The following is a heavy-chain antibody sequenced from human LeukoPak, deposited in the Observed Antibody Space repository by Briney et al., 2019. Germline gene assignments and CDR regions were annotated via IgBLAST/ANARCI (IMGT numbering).Heavy chain of an antibody. D-gene: IGHD3-10*01. CDR2: INSDGSST. CDR3: ARVSYYGSGSPNWFDP. J-gene: IGHJ5*02. V-gene: IGHV3-74*01. CDR1: GFTFSSYW. Sequence: GGSLRLSCAASGFTFSSYWMHWVRQAPGKGVVWVSRINSDGSSTNYADSVKGRFTISRDNAKNTLYLQMNSLRAEDTAVYYCARVSYYGSGSPNWFDPWGQGTLVTVSS.